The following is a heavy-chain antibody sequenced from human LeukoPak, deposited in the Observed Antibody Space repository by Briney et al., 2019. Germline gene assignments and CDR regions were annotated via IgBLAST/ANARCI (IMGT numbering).Heavy chain of an antibody. CDR1: GFTFSSYA. CDR3: ARGCGDCYSLDY. CDR2: ISSSSSYI. D-gene: IGHD2-21*02. Sequence: GGSLRLSCAASGFTFSSYAMSWVRQAPGKGLEWVSSISSSSSYIYYADSVKGRFTISRDNAKNSLYLQMNSLRAEDTAVYYCARGCGDCYSLDYWGQGTLVTVSS. J-gene: IGHJ4*02. V-gene: IGHV3-21*01.